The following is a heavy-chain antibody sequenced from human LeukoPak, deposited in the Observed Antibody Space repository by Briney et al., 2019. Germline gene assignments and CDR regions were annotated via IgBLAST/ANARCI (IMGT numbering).Heavy chain of an antibody. Sequence: GGSLRLSCAASGFTFDDYAMHWVRQAPGKGLEWVSGISWNSGSIGYADSVKGRFTISRDNAKNSLYLQMNNLRAEDTALYYCAKARGYCSGGSCPSYFQHWGQGTLVTVSS. CDR2: ISWNSGSI. CDR3: AKARGYCSGGSCPSYFQH. D-gene: IGHD2-15*01. V-gene: IGHV3-9*01. CDR1: GFTFDDYA. J-gene: IGHJ1*01.